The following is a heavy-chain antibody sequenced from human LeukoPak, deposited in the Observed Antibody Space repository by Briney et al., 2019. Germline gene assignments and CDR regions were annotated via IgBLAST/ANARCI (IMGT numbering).Heavy chain of an antibody. CDR2: FDPGDGET. V-gene: IGHV1-24*01. Sequence: ASVKVSCKVSGYTLTELSMHWVRQAPGKGLEWMGGFDPGDGETIYAQKFQGRVTMTEDTSTDTAYMELSSLRSEDTAVYYCATDRTYYDILTGYTKYYFDYWGQGTLVTVSS. CDR3: ATDRTYYDILTGYTKYYFDY. J-gene: IGHJ4*02. CDR1: GYTLTELS. D-gene: IGHD3-9*01.